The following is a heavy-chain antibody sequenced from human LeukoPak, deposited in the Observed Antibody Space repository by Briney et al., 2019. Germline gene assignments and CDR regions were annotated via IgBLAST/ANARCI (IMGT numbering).Heavy chain of an antibody. CDR3: ARGPRYGDYFPAEYFQH. CDR1: GYSFTGYY. J-gene: IGHJ1*01. V-gene: IGHV1-2*02. Sequence: GASVKVSCKASGYSFTGYYIHWVRQAPGQGLEWMGWINPNSGGTNYAQKFQGRVTITRDTSASTAYMELSSLRSEDTAVYYCARGPRYGDYFPAEYFQHWGQGTLVTVSS. CDR2: INPNSGGT. D-gene: IGHD4-17*01.